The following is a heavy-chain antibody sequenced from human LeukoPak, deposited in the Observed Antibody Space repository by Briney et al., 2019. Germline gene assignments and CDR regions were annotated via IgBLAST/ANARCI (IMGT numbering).Heavy chain of an antibody. J-gene: IGHJ6*03. V-gene: IGHV3-11*04. Sequence: LSLTCAVYGGSFSGYYWSGIRQAPGKGLEWVSYISSSGSTIYYADSVKGRFTISRDNAKNSLYLQMNSLRAEDTAVYYCARGPRDSYYYDSSGPPQYYYYYMDVWGKGTTVTVSS. CDR3: ARGPRDSYYYDSSGPPQYYYYYMDV. D-gene: IGHD3-22*01. CDR2: ISSSGSTI. CDR1: GGSFSGYY.